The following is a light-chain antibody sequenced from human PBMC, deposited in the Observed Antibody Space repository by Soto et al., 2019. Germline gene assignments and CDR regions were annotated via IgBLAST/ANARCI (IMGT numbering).Light chain of an antibody. J-gene: IGLJ1*01. V-gene: IGLV2-14*01. CDR2: EVS. CDR1: SSDVGGYNY. CDR3: SSYTSSITYV. Sequence: QSALTQPASVSGSPGQSITISCTGTSSDVGGYNYVSWYQQHPGKAPKLMIYEVSNRPSGVSIRFSGSKSGNTASLTISGLQAADEADYYCSSYTSSITYVFGTGTKVT.